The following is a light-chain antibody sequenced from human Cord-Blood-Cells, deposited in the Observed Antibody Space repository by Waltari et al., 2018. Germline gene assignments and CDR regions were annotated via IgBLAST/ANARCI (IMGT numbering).Light chain of an antibody. CDR2: GAS. Sequence: EIVMTQSPATLSVSPGERATLSCRASQSVSSNLAWYQQKPGQAPRLLIYGASTRATGIPAWFSGSESVTEFTLTISSLQSEDFAVYSCQQYNNWYSFGQGTKLEIK. CDR1: QSVSSN. CDR3: QQYNNWYS. J-gene: IGKJ2*03. V-gene: IGKV3-15*01.